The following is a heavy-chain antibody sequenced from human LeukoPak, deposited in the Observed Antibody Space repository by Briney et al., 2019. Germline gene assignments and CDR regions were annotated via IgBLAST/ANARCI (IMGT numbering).Heavy chain of an antibody. CDR1: GLSFASYA. CDR3: AKGWYTSGIYYFDH. D-gene: IGHD6-19*01. J-gene: IGHJ4*02. V-gene: IGHV3-23*01. Sequence: GGSLRLSCAASGLSFASYAMSWVRQAPGKGLECVSSISGSGGSPYYADSVKGRFTISRDNSNSKNTLYLQMNSLRAEDTAVYYCAKGWYTSGIYYFDHWGQGTLVTVSS. CDR2: ISGSGGSP.